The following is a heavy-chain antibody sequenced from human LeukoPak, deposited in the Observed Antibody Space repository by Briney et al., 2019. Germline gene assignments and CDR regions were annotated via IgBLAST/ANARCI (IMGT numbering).Heavy chain of an antibody. CDR2: IWFDGSNK. J-gene: IGHJ4*02. CDR3: VRDAITSYDFWSGPFLDF. Sequence: GRSLRLSCAASGFTFSSNGMHWVRQAPGKGREWVAVIWFDGSNKYYAASVKGRFTISRDNSKNTLYLQINSLRAEDTAVYYCVRDAITSYDFWSGPFLDFWRQGTLATVSS. V-gene: IGHV3-33*01. CDR1: GFTFSSNG. D-gene: IGHD3-3*01.